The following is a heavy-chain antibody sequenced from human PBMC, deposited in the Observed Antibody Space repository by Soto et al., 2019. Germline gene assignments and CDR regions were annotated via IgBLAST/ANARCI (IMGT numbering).Heavy chain of an antibody. V-gene: IGHV2-5*01. J-gene: IGHJ3*02. CDR2: IYWNDDK. D-gene: IGHD3-22*01. CDR3: AHESHDSSGKNAFDI. CDR1: GFSLSTSGVG. Sequence: QITLKESGPTLVKPTQTLTLTCTFSGFSLSTSGVGVGWIRQPPGKALEWLALIYWNDDKRYSPSLKSRLTITKDTSENQVVLTMTNMEPVDTATYYCAHESHDSSGKNAFDIWGQGTMVTVSS.